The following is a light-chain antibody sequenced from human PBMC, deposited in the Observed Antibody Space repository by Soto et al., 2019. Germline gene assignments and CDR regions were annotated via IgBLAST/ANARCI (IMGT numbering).Light chain of an antibody. Sequence: QLVLTQSPSASASLGASVKLTCTLSRGHSSYAIAWHQQQPEKGPRYFMMVNNDGSHIKGDGIPDRFSGSSSGAERYLTISRLQAEDEADYYCQTWGTGIVVFGGGTKVTVL. J-gene: IGLJ2*01. CDR1: RGHSSYA. CDR3: QTWGTGIVV. V-gene: IGLV4-69*01. CDR2: VNNDGSH.